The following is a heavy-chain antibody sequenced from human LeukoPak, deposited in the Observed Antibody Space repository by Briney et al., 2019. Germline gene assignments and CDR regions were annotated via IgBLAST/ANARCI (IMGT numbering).Heavy chain of an antibody. CDR2: VNPNSGGT. Sequence: GASVKVSCKASGYTFTGYYMHWVRQAPGQGLEWMGWVNPNSGGTNYAQKFQGRVTMTRDTSISTAYMELSRLRSDDTAVYYCARAEDIVVVPAAIYHYWGQGTLVTVSS. CDR1: GYTFTGYY. V-gene: IGHV1-2*02. CDR3: ARAEDIVVVPAAIYHY. J-gene: IGHJ4*02. D-gene: IGHD2-2*01.